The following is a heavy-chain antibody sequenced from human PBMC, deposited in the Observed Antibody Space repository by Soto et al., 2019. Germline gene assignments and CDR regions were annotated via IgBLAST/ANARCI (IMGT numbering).Heavy chain of an antibody. CDR3: ARDGLKTWLMVYAITEH. CDR2: ISAYNGNT. V-gene: IGHV1-18*01. D-gene: IGHD2-8*01. CDR1: GYTFTSYG. Sequence: GASVKVSCKASGYTFTSYGISWVRQAPGQGLEWMGWISAYNGNTNYAQKLQGRVTMTTDTSTSTAYMELRSLRSDDTAVYYCARDGLKTWLMVYAITEHWGQGTLVTVSS. J-gene: IGHJ4*02.